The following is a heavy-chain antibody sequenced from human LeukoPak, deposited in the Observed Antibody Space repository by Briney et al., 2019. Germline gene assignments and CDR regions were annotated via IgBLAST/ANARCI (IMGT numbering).Heavy chain of an antibody. J-gene: IGHJ4*02. Sequence: GGSLRLSCAASGFTFSSSAMNWVRQAPGKGLEWVSAISGSGGTIYYADSVEGRFTISRDNAKNSLYLQMNSLRAEDTAVYYCAREPSYAYRAVADPAFDYWGQGTLVTVSS. CDR1: GFTFSSSA. CDR2: ISGSGGTI. CDR3: AREPSYAYRAVADPAFDY. D-gene: IGHD6-19*01. V-gene: IGHV3-23*01.